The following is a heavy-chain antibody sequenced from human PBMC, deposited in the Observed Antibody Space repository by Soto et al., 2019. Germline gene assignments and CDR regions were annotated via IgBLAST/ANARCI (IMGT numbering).Heavy chain of an antibody. CDR2: IYFSGTT. J-gene: IGHJ5*02. D-gene: IGHD3-22*01. CDR1: GGSISSGGYY. V-gene: IGHV4-31*03. Sequence: PSETLSLTCTVSGGSISSGGYYWSWIRQYPGKGLDWIGYIYFSGTTYYNPSLKSRVTISLDTSKNQFSLILNSVTAADTAVYYCARVGPWVPYYYDSSPYTFENWFDPWGQGTLVTVSS. CDR3: ARVGPWVPYYYDSSPYTFENWFDP.